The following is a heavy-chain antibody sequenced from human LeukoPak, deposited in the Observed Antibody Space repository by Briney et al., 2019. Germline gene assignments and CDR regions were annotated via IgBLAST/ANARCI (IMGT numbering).Heavy chain of an antibody. V-gene: IGHV3-21*05. Sequence: GGSLRLSCAASGFTFSSYSMNWVRQAPGKGLEWISYISETSSFMYYADSVKGRFTISRDNSKNTLYLQMNSLRAEDTAVYYCAREDWGSDKYYLDVWGKGTTVTISS. D-gene: IGHD7-27*01. CDR1: GFTFSSYS. J-gene: IGHJ6*03. CDR2: ISETSSFM. CDR3: AREDWGSDKYYLDV.